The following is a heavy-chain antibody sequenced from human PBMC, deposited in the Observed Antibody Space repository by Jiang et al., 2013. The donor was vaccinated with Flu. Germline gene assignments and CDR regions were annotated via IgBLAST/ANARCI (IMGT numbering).Heavy chain of an antibody. CDR2: INAGNGNT. CDR3: ARGWQISPHDAFDI. CDR1: GYTFTSYA. V-gene: IGHV1-3*01. D-gene: IGHD5-24*01. Sequence: SGAEVKKPGASVKVSCKASGYTFTSYAMHWVRQAPGQRLEWMGWINAGNGNTKYSQKFQGRVTITRDTSASTAYMELSSLRSEDTAVYYCARGWQISPHDAFDIWAKGQWSPSLQ. J-gene: IGHJ3*02.